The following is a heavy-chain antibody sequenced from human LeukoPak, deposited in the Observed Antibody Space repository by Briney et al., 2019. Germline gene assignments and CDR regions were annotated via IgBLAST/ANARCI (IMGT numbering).Heavy chain of an antibody. CDR1: GFTFSSYS. V-gene: IGHV3-21*01. CDR3: ARDRPIYYYGSGSYYNERPPCVY. Sequence: AGGSLRLSCAASGFTFSSYSMNWVRQAPGKGLEWVSSISSSSYIYYADSVKGRFTISRDNAKNSLYLQMNSLRAEDTAVYYCARDRPIYYYGSGSYYNERPPCVYWGQGTLVTVSS. J-gene: IGHJ4*02. CDR2: ISSSSYI. D-gene: IGHD3-10*01.